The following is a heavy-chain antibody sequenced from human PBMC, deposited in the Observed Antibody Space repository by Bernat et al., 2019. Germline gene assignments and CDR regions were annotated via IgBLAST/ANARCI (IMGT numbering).Heavy chain of an antibody. CDR1: GGSISSGDYY. Sequence: QVQLQESGPGLVKPSQTLSLTCTVSGGSISSGDYYWSWIRQPPGKGLEWIGYIYYSGSTYYNPSLKSRVTISVDTSKNQFSLKLSSVTAADTAVYYCARGGGAKFGGVCFDYWGQGTLVTVSS. D-gene: IGHD3-16*01. J-gene: IGHJ4*02. V-gene: IGHV4-30-4*01. CDR3: ARGGGAKFGGVCFDY. CDR2: IYYSGST.